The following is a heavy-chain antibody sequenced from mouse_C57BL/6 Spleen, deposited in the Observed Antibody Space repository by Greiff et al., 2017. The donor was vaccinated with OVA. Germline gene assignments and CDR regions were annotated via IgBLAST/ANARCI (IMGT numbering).Heavy chain of an antibody. D-gene: IGHD2-4*01. CDR2: IHPNSGST. J-gene: IGHJ1*03. CDR1: GYTFTSYW. Sequence: QVQLKQPGAELVKPGASVKLSCKASGYTFTSYWMHWVKQRPGQGLEWIGMIHPNSGSTNYNEKFKSKATLTVDKSSSTAYMQLSSLTSEDSAVYYCARSITPWYFDVWGTGTTVTVSS. V-gene: IGHV1-64*01. CDR3: ARSITPWYFDV.